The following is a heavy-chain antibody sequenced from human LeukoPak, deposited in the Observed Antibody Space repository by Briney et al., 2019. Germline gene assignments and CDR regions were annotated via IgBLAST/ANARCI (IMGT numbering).Heavy chain of an antibody. CDR2: VNPGGNT. V-gene: IGHV4-34*01. CDR3: ARAAWNGGGGFDP. D-gene: IGHD2-8*01. J-gene: IGHJ5*02. Sequence: SETLSLTCAVYNGSFSGYYWSWIRQSPGNGLEWIGEVNPGGNTNYNPSLRSRVTISLDTSKNNFSLTLRSVTAADTAVYNCARAAWNGGGGFDPWGQGTLVTVSS. CDR1: NGSFSGYY.